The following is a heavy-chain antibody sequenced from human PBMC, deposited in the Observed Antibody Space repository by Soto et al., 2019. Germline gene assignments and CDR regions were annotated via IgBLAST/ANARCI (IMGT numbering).Heavy chain of an antibody. CDR3: ARGGGTILAPLP. J-gene: IGHJ5*02. Sequence: QVQLVQSGTEVKKPGASVKVSCKASGYTFTGYFMHWVRQAPGQGLEWMGWINPNSGATKYAQKFQGRVTMTRDTSISTAYMELTMLGSDDTAIYYCARGGGTILAPLPWGQGTLVSVSS. D-gene: IGHD3-3*01. V-gene: IGHV1-2*02. CDR1: GYTFTGYF. CDR2: INPNSGAT.